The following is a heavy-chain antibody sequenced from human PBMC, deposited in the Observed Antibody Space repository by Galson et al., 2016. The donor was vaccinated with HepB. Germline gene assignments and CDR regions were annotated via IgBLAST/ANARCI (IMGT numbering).Heavy chain of an antibody. Sequence: SLRLSCAASGFIFDDYAMSWVRQIPGKGLEWVPTISWNSRRIDYADSVKGRFTVSRDNTKNSLHLQMNSLKTEDTALYYCAKDRGNLNYYQLYGLDVWGQGTTVTVSS. CDR3: AKDRGNLNYYQLYGLDV. V-gene: IGHV3-9*01. CDR1: GFIFDDYA. D-gene: IGHD3-10*01. CDR2: ISWNSRRI. J-gene: IGHJ6*02.